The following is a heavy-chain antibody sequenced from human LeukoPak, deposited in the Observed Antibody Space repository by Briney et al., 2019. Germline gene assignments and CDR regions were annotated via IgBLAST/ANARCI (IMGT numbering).Heavy chain of an antibody. CDR1: GFTFSSYA. V-gene: IGHV3-23*01. D-gene: IGHD3-22*01. CDR3: AKGSGSSGSLGDY. J-gene: IGHJ4*02. CDR2: ISGSGGST. Sequence: PGGSLRLSCAASGFTFSSYAMSWVRQAPGKGLEWVSAISGSGGSTYYADSVKGRFTISRDNSKNTLYLQMNSLRAEDTAVYYRAKGSGSSGSLGDYWGQGTLVTVSS.